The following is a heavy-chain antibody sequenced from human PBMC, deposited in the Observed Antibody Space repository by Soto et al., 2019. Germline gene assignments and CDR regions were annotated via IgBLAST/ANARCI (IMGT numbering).Heavy chain of an antibody. Sequence: ASVKVSCKASGYTFTGYYMHWVRRAPGQGLEWMGWINPNSGGTNYAQKFQGWATMTRDTSISTAYMELSRLRSDDTAVYYCARGGSSSWYEDAFDIWGQGTMVTVSS. D-gene: IGHD6-13*01. V-gene: IGHV1-2*04. CDR3: ARGGSSSWYEDAFDI. CDR2: INPNSGGT. J-gene: IGHJ3*02. CDR1: GYTFTGYY.